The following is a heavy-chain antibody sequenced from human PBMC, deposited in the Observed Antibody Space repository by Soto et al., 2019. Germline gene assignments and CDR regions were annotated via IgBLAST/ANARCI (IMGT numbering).Heavy chain of an antibody. CDR2: IIPFFGTP. CDR1: GGSFNTYA. CDR3: ARGPWGMMRDYGMDV. D-gene: IGHD2-8*01. J-gene: IGHJ6*02. V-gene: IGHV1-69*12. Sequence: QVQLVQAGAEVKKPGSSVKVSCKASGGSFNTYAISWVRQAPGQGLEWMGGIIPFFGTPNYAQRLPDRVTITADESTSTAYIELSSLRSDDTAGYYCARGPWGMMRDYGMDVWGQGTTVTVSS.